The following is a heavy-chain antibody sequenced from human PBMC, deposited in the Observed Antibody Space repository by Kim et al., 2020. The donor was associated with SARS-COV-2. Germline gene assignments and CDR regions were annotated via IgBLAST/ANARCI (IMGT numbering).Heavy chain of an antibody. Sequence: ANYAQKFQGRVTITADESTSTAYMELSSLRSEDTAVYYCARVGENDAFDIWGQGTMVTVSS. J-gene: IGHJ3*02. CDR3: ARVGENDAFDI. V-gene: IGHV1-69*01. CDR2: A.